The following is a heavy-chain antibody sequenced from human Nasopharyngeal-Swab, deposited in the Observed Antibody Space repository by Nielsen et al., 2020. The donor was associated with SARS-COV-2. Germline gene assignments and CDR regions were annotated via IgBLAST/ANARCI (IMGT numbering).Heavy chain of an antibody. Sequence: GGSLRLSCEASGFTFTTSSMNWVRQAPGKGLEWVSSISTTSNYISYGDSVKGRFTISRDNAKNSLYLQMNSLRAEDTAVYYCVRDEDVVGTTFWYWGQGTRVTVSS. CDR3: VRDEDVVGTTFWY. CDR2: ISTTSNYI. J-gene: IGHJ4*02. V-gene: IGHV3-21*01. CDR1: GFTFTTSS. D-gene: IGHD1-1*01.